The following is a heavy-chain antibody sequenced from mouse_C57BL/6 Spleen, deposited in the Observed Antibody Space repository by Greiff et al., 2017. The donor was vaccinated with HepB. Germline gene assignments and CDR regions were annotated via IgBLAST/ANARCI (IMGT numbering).Heavy chain of an antibody. Sequence: EVKLQESGPELVKPGASVKISCKASGYSFTGYYMNWVKQSPEKSLEWIGEINPSTGGTTYNQKFKAKATLTVDKSSSTAYMQLKSLTSEDSAVYYCARQGTGGYAMDYWGQGTSVTVSS. CDR1: GYSFTGYY. J-gene: IGHJ4*01. CDR3: ARQGTGGYAMDY. D-gene: IGHD3-3*01. V-gene: IGHV1-42*01. CDR2: INPSTGGT.